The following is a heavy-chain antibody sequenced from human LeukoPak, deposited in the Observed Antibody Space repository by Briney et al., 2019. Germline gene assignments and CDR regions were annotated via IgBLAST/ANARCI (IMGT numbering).Heavy chain of an antibody. V-gene: IGHV4-38-2*01. D-gene: IGHD6-13*01. CDR3: ASEQIAAAGTLYYFDY. J-gene: IGHJ4*02. CDR2: TYHSGST. Sequence: SETLSLTCAVSGYSISSGYYWGWIRQPPGKGLEWIGSTYHSGSTYYNPSLKSRVTISVDTSKNQFSLKLSSVTAADTAVYYCASEQIAAAGTLYYFDYWGQGTLVTVSS. CDR1: GYSISSGYY.